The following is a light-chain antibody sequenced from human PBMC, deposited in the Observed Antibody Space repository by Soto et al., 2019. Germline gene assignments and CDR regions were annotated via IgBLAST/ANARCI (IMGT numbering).Light chain of an antibody. V-gene: IGKV1-9*01. CDR1: QCISSY. Sequence: IQMTQSPSSLSASVGDRATVTCRASQCISSYLVWYQQKPGKAPKLLIHATATLQSGVPSRFSGSGSGTEFTLTISSLQPEDFATYYCQQLSNYPITFGQGTRLEI. CDR2: ATA. J-gene: IGKJ5*01. CDR3: QQLSNYPIT.